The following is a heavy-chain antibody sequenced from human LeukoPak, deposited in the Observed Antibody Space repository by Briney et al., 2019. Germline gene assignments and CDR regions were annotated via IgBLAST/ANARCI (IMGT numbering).Heavy chain of an antibody. CDR3: ARALSSTWYYFDY. V-gene: IGHV7-4-1*02. CDR2: INTNTGNQ. D-gene: IGHD6-13*01. Sequence: ASVKVSCKASGYTFSSYTMNWVRQAPGQGLEWMGWINTNTGNQTYAQGFTGRFVFSLDTSVSTAYLQISSLKAEDTAVYYCARALSSTWYYFDYWRQGTLVTVPS. J-gene: IGHJ4*02. CDR1: GYTFSSYT.